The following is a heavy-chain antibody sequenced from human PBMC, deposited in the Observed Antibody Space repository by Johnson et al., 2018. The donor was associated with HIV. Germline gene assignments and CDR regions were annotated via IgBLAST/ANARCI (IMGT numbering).Heavy chain of an antibody. D-gene: IGHD3-22*01. J-gene: IGHJ3*02. Sequence: QVQLVESGGGVVQPGRSLRLSCAASAFTFSSYAMHWVRQAPGKGLEWVAVISYDGSNKYYADSVKGRFPISRDNSKKTLHLQMSSLRGDDTAMYYCAKGHSSGYPKDAFDIWGRGTIVTVSS. CDR1: AFTFSSYA. CDR2: ISYDGSNK. CDR3: AKGHSSGYPKDAFDI. V-gene: IGHV3-30-3*01.